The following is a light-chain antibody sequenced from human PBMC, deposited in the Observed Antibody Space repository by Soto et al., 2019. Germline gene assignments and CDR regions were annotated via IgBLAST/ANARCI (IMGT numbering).Light chain of an antibody. CDR3: RLYGSSPYT. J-gene: IGKJ2*01. Sequence: EIVLTQSPCTLSLSPGERATLSCRASQSVSSSYLAWYQQKPGQAPRLLIFGASTRATGIPDRFSGSGSGTDFTLTISRLGPEDFAVYYCRLYGSSPYTFGQGTKLELK. CDR1: QSVSSSY. CDR2: GAS. V-gene: IGKV3-20*01.